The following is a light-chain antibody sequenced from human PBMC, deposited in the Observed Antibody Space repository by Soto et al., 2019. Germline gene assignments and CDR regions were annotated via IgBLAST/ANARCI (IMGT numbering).Light chain of an antibody. J-gene: IGKJ1*01. CDR2: DAS. V-gene: IGKV3-20*01. CDR1: QSVSNNY. Sequence: EIVVTQSPGTLSLSPGERATLSCRASQSVSNNYLAWYQQKPGQAPRLLIADASRRATGIPDRFSGSGSGTDFTLTISRLEPEDFAVYYCQQCARSPLTFGQGTKVE. CDR3: QQCARSPLT.